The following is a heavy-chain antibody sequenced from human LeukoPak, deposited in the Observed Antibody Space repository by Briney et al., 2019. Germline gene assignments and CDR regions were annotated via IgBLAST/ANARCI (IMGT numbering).Heavy chain of an antibody. D-gene: IGHD3-22*01. Sequence: ASVQVSFKASGYPFTGYYMHWVRQAPGQGLEWMGWIIPNSGDTSFAEKFQGRVTMTRDTSISTAYMELSRLRSDDTAVYYCASGFMGYDRSGYYDDAFDIWGQGTMVTVSS. CDR2: IIPNSGDT. V-gene: IGHV1-2*02. J-gene: IGHJ3*02. CDR1: GYPFTGYY. CDR3: ASGFMGYDRSGYYDDAFDI.